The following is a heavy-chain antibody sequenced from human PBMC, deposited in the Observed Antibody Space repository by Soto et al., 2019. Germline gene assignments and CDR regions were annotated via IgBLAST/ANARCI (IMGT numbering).Heavy chain of an antibody. Sequence: QVQLQESGPGLVKPSQTLSLTCTVSGGSISSGGYYWSWIRQHPGKGLEWIGYIYYSGSTYYNPSLKSRVTMSVETSKNQFSLKLSSVTAADTAVYYCARSGYSYGPNPLLYWGQGTLVTVSS. J-gene: IGHJ4*02. D-gene: IGHD5-18*01. CDR2: IYYSGST. CDR1: GGSISSGGYY. V-gene: IGHV4-31*03. CDR3: ARSGYSYGPNPLLY.